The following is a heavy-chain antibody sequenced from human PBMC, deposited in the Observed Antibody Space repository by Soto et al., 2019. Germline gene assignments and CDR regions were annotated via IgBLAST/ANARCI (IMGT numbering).Heavy chain of an antibody. V-gene: IGHV3-23*01. J-gene: IGHJ3*02. D-gene: IGHD6-13*01. Sequence: GGSLRLSCAASGFTFSSYAMSWVRQAPGKGLEWVSAISGSGGSTYYADSVKGRFTISRDNSKNTLYLQMNSLRAEDTAVYYCAKDGTYSSSLKPRGAFDIWGQGTMVTVSS. CDR3: AKDGTYSSSLKPRGAFDI. CDR2: ISGSGGST. CDR1: GFTFSSYA.